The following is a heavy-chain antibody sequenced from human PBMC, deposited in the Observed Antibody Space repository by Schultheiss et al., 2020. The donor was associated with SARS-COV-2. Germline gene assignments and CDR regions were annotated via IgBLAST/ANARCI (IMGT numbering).Heavy chain of an antibody. CDR3: HGAVTHIVNYYYGMDV. CDR1: GFIFSDYY. Sequence: GGSLRLSCAGSGFIFSDYYMSWVRQAPGKGLEWLAYISGSGTTIYYADSVKGRFIISRDNANNSIYLQMNYLTAEDTAVYYCHGAVTHIVNYYYGMDVWGQGTMVTVSS. D-gene: IGHD5-12*01. J-gene: IGHJ6*02. V-gene: IGHV3-11*04. CDR2: ISGSGTTI.